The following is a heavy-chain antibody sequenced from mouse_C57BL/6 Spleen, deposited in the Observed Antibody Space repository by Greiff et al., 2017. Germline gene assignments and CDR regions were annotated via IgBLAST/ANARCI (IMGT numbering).Heavy chain of an antibody. Sequence: EVQLVESGGGLVKPGGSLKLSCAASGFTFSSYAMSWVRQTPEKRLEWVATISDGGCYTYYPDNVKGRFTISRDNAKNNLYLQMSHLKSEDTAMYCCARAAVVPSFDYWGQGTTLTVSS. V-gene: IGHV5-4*01. CDR3: ARAAVVPSFDY. CDR1: GFTFSSYA. D-gene: IGHD1-1*01. CDR2: ISDGGCYT. J-gene: IGHJ2*01.